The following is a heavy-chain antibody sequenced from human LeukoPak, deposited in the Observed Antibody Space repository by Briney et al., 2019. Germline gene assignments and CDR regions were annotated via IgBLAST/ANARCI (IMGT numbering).Heavy chain of an antibody. CDR3: AGGSGWLIDY. D-gene: IGHD3-3*01. CDR1: GFTFSSYW. CDR2: IKQDGSEK. Sequence: GGSLRLSCAASGFTFSSYWMNWVRQAPDKGLEWAANIKQDGSEKNYVDSVKGRFTISRDNAKNSLFLQMNSLRAEDTAVYYCAGGSGWLIDYWGQGALVTVSS. V-gene: IGHV3-7*01. J-gene: IGHJ4*02.